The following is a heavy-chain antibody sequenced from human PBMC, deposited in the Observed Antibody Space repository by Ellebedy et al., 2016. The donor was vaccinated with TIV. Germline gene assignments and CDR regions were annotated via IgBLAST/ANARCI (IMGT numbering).Heavy chain of an antibody. D-gene: IGHD3-22*01. Sequence: SETLSLTXTVSGGSISSSSYYWGWIRQPPGKGLEWIGSIYHSGSTYYNPSLKSRVTISVDTSKNQFSLKLSSVTAADTAVYYCARVIHSSGYYYFDYWGQGTLVTVSS. J-gene: IGHJ4*02. V-gene: IGHV4-39*07. CDR1: GGSISSSSYY. CDR2: IYHSGST. CDR3: ARVIHSSGYYYFDY.